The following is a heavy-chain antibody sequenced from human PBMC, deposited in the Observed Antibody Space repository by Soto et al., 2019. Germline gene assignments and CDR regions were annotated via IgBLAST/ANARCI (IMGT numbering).Heavy chain of an antibody. D-gene: IGHD1-1*01. CDR2: IIPIFDTA. CDR1: GGTFSDFT. Sequence: SVKVSCKASGGTFSDFTVNWVRQAPGQRLEWMGGIIPIFDTANYAEKFQGRVTITADESTSTSFMEVSSLRSEDTAVYYCARNGTLTGYSYGMDVWGQGTLVNVSS. V-gene: IGHV1-69*13. J-gene: IGHJ6*02. CDR3: ARNGTLTGYSYGMDV.